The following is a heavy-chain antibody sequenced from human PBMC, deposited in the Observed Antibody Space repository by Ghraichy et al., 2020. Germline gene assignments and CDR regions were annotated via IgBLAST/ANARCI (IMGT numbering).Heavy chain of an antibody. J-gene: IGHJ4*02. CDR1: GYTFTGYY. CDR3: ARDSNGPYY. CDR2: INPNTGDT. V-gene: IGHV1-2*02. Sequence: ASVKVSCKASGYTFTGYYIHWVRQAPGQGLEWMGWINPNTGDTNYAQNFQGRVTMTRDTSISTAYMDLSRLRSDDTAIYYCARDSNGPYYWGQGTLVTVSS.